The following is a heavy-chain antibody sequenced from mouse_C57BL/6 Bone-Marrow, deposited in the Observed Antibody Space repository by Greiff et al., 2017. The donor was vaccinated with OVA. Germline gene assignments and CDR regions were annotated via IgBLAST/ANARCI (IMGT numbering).Heavy chain of an antibody. D-gene: IGHD1-1*01. J-gene: IGHJ2*01. CDR2: INPNNGGT. V-gene: IGHV1-22*01. CDR3: ARGIDYYGSSVDY. CDR1: GYTFTDYN. Sequence: VQLKESGPELVKPGASVKMSCKASGYTFTDYNMHWVKQSHGKSLEWIGYINPNNGGTSYNQKFKGKATLTVNKSSSTAYMELRSLTSEDSAVYYCARGIDYYGSSVDYWGQGTTLTVSS.